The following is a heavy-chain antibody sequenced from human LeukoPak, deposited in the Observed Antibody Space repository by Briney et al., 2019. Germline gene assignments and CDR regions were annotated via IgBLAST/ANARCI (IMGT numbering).Heavy chain of an antibody. CDR3: ARTPRGPTLPFDY. V-gene: IGHV1-69*06. D-gene: IGHD1-1*01. J-gene: IGHJ4*02. CDR2: IIPIFGTA. Sequence: SVKVSCKASGGTFSSYAISWVRQAPGQGLEWMGGIIPIFGTANYAQKFQGRVTITADKSTSTAYMELSSLRSEDTAVYYCARTPRGPTLPFDYWGQGTLVTVSS. CDR1: GGTFSSYA.